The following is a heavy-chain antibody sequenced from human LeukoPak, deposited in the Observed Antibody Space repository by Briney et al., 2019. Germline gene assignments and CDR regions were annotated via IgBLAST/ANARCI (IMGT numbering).Heavy chain of an antibody. J-gene: IGHJ6*02. CDR2: IYTSGST. V-gene: IGHV4-4*07. Sequence: SETLSLTCTVSGGSISSYYWSWIWQPAGKGLEWIGRIYTSGSTNYNPSLKSRVTMSVDTSKNQFSLKLSSVTAADTAVYYCARDGSSWYYYYGMDVWGQGTTVTVSS. CDR3: ARDGSSWYYYYGMDV. CDR1: GGSISSYY. D-gene: IGHD6-13*01.